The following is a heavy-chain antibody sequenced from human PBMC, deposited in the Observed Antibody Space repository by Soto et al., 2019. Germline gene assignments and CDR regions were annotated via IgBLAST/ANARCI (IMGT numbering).Heavy chain of an antibody. CDR2: ISGSGNTI. J-gene: IGHJ4*02. D-gene: IGHD3-16*01. V-gene: IGHV3-11*01. CDR1: GFNCSDYY. Sequence: QVHLVESGGGLVKPGGSLRPSCTASGFNCSDYYMSWIRQAPGKGLEWVSHISGSGNTIHYADSVKGRLTISRDNAKNSLHLQVNSLRVEDTAVYFCVRDAGLFGLDYWGQGALVTVSS. CDR3: VRDAGLFGLDY.